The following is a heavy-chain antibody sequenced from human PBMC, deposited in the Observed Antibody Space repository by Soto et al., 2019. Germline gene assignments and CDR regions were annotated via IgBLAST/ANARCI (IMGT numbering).Heavy chain of an antibody. CDR1: GFTFSAVY. D-gene: IGHD3-10*01. Sequence: QVQLEESGGGLVKPGGSLRLSCAASGFTFSAVYMSWIRQAPNKGLEYISYISSSGTSANYADSVKGRFTISRDNAKNSMYLQMNSLRAEDTAVYYCARDRGAVTSQYFDYLGQGALVTVSS. CDR3: ARDRGAVTSQYFDY. V-gene: IGHV3-11*05. J-gene: IGHJ4*02. CDR2: ISSSGTSA.